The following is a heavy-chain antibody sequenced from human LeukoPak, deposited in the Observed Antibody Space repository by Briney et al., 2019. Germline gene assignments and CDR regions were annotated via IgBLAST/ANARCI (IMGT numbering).Heavy chain of an antibody. D-gene: IGHD3-22*01. CDR1: GGSISSYY. CDR3: ARDAPARGYYDSSVTLGYNGWFDP. V-gene: IGHV4-59*01. J-gene: IGHJ5*02. CDR2: IYYSGST. Sequence: SETLALTCTVSGGSISSYYWSWIRQPPGKGLEWIGYIYYSGSTNYNPSLKSRVTISVDTSKNQFSLKLSSVTAADTAVYYCARDAPARGYYDSSVTLGYNGWFDPWGQGTLVTVSS.